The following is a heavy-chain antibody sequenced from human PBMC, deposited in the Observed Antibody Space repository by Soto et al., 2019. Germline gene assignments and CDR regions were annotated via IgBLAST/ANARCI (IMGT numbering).Heavy chain of an antibody. CDR3: ARASNIIGLQGWLDP. V-gene: IGHV4-30-2*01. Sequence: PSETLSLTCAVSGGSISSGGYSWSWIRQPPGKGLEWIGYIYHSGSTYYNPSLKSRVTISVDRSKNQFSLKLSSVTAADTAVYYCARASNIIGLQGWLDPWGQGTLVTVSS. CDR1: GGSISSGGYS. J-gene: IGHJ5*02. CDR2: IYHSGST. D-gene: IGHD4-4*01.